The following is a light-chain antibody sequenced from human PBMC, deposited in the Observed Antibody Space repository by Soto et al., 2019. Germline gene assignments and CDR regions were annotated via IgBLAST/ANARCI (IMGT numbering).Light chain of an antibody. CDR3: QQYDNLLT. Sequence: DLQMTQSPSSLSASVGDRVTITCQASQGISNYLNWYQHKPGKAPKLLIYDASNLETGVPSRFSGSGFGTDFTFTITSLQPEDIATYYCQQYDNLLTFGGGTKVEIK. J-gene: IGKJ4*01. V-gene: IGKV1-33*01. CDR1: QGISNY. CDR2: DAS.